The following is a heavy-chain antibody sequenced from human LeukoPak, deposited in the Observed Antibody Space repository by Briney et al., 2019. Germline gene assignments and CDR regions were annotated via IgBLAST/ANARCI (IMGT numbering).Heavy chain of an antibody. V-gene: IGHV3-23*01. J-gene: IGHJ4*02. CDR2: ISGSGGST. CDR3: AKGSSSGWSGDYFDY. D-gene: IGHD6-19*01. Sequence: GGSLRLSYAASGFTFSSYAMSWVRQAPGKGLEWVSAISGSGGSTYYADSVKGRFTISRDNSKNTLYLQMNSLRAEDTAVYYCAKGSSSGWSGDYFDYWGQGTLVTVSS. CDR1: GFTFSSYA.